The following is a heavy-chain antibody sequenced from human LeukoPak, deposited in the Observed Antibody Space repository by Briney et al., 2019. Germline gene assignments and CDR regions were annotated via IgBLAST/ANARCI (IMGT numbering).Heavy chain of an antibody. D-gene: IGHD3-16*02. CDR1: GGFINGYY. V-gene: IGHV4-59*08. CDR3: ASGRYYDNVWGGYRPSFDF. Sequence: SETLSLTCAVSGGFINGYYWSWIRQPPGKGLEWIGYIDYSGSTNYNPSLKSRVTISIDTSKNQFSLKLSSVTAADTAVYYCASGRYYDNVWGGYRPSFDFWGQGTLATVSS. J-gene: IGHJ4*02. CDR2: IDYSGST.